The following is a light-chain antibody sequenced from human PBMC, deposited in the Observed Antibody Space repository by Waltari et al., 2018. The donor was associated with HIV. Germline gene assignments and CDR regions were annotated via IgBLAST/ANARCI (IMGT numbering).Light chain of an antibody. CDR1: NSNLGNNF. J-gene: IGLJ1*01. Sequence: QSILTQPPSVSAAPGQKVTISCSGDNSNLGNNFVSWYQQVPGRAPRLLIYDNENLPSGIPDRFSASKAGVSATLGIAGLQIVDEADYYCGTWDSSLSLYVFGPGTTVAVL. V-gene: IGLV1-51*01. CDR2: DNE. CDR3: GTWDSSLSLYV.